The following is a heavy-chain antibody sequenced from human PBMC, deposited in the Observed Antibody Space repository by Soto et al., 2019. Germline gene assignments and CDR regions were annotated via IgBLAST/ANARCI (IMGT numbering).Heavy chain of an antibody. J-gene: IGHJ6*03. V-gene: IGHV3-74*02. CDR1: GFTFSNYW. Sequence: EVQLVESGGGLVQPGGSLRLSCAASGFTFSNYWMYWVRQAPGKGLEWVSRINSDGSVSSYADSVKGRLTISRDNVKNNLYLQMDSLRAEDTAVYYCVRGDCVGGTCYSLAGSFYYYMDVWGKGTTVTVFS. D-gene: IGHD2-15*01. CDR2: INSDGSVS. CDR3: VRGDCVGGTCYSLAGSFYYYMDV.